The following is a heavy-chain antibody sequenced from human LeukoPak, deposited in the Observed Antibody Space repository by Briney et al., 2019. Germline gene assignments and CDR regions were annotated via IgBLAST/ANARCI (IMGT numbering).Heavy chain of an antibody. J-gene: IGHJ4*02. CDR1: RFTFSSYA. CDR2: ISGSGGST. V-gene: IGHV3-23*01. CDR3: ARDMGIVTGYYVDY. D-gene: IGHD3-9*01. Sequence: GGSLRLSCAASRFTFSSYAMSWVRQAPGKGLEWVSCISGSGGSTDYADSVKGRFTISRDNAKNSLHLQMNSLRAEDTAVYYCARDMGIVTGYYVDYWGQGTLVTVSS.